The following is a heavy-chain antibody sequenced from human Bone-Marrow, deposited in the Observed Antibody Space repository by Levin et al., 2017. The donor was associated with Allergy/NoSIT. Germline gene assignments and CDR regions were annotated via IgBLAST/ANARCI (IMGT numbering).Heavy chain of an antibody. Sequence: GESLKISCAASGFTFSNYAMSWVRQAPGKWLEWVSALTNSGRTYYADSVKGRFTVSRDNSKNTLYLQMNSLRADDTAVYYCAKEMTTVVPVFDYWGQGTLVTVSS. D-gene: IGHD4-23*01. CDR2: LTNSGRT. CDR3: AKEMTTVVPVFDY. V-gene: IGHV3-23*01. J-gene: IGHJ4*02. CDR1: GFTFSNYA.